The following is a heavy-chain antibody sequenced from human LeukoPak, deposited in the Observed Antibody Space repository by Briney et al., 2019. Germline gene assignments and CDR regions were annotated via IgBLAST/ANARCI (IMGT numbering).Heavy chain of an antibody. V-gene: IGHV4-59*01. J-gene: IGHJ4*02. CDR3: ARHYGSGSYYRKGTVLFDY. CDR1: GGSISSYY. D-gene: IGHD3-10*01. CDR2: IYYSGST. Sequence: SETLSLTCTVSGGSISSYYWSWIRQPPGKGLEWIGYIYYSGSTNYNPSLKSRVTISADTSKNQFSLKLSSVTAADTAVYYCARHYGSGSYYRKGTVLFDYWGQGTLVTVSS.